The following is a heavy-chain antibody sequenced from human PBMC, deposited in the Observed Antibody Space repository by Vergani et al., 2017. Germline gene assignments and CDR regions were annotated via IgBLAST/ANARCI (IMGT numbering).Heavy chain of an antibody. CDR3: AKGAGSYSNWYFDL. CDR1: GFTFSSYA. V-gene: IGHV3-64D*06. Sequence: EVQLVESGGGLVQPGGSLRLSCSASGFTFSSYAMHWVRQAPGKGLEYVSAISSNGGSTYYAESVRGRFTISRDNSKNTLYLQMNSLRAEDTAVYYCAKGAGSYSNWYFDLWGRGTLVTVSS. D-gene: IGHD1-26*01. J-gene: IGHJ2*01. CDR2: ISSNGGST.